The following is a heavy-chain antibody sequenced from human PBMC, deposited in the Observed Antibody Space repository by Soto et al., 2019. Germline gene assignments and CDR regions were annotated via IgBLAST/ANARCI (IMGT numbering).Heavy chain of an antibody. CDR2: IRSKAYGGTT. D-gene: IGHD3-3*01. V-gene: IGHV3-49*03. J-gene: IGHJ6*03. CDR3: TRDRVYDFWSGPEFYYYYMDV. CDR1: GFTFGDYA. Sequence: QPGGSLRLSCTASGFTFGDYAMSWFRQAPGKGLEWVGFIRSKAYGGTTEYAASVKGRFTISRDDSKSIAYLQMNSLKTEDTAVYYCTRDRVYDFWSGPEFYYYYMDVWGKGTTVTVSS.